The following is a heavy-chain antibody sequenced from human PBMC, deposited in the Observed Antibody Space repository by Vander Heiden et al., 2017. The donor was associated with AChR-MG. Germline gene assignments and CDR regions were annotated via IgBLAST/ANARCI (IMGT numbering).Heavy chain of an antibody. Sequence: QVQLVESGGGVVQPGRSLRLSCAASGFTFSSYGMHWVRQAPGKGLEWVAVIWYDGSNKYYADSVKGRFTISRDNSKNTLYLQMNSLRAEDTAVYYCARDYYGSGSYLYGHYMDVWGKGTTVTVSS. CDR1: GFTFSSYG. V-gene: IGHV3-33*01. CDR3: ARDYYGSGSYLYGHYMDV. J-gene: IGHJ6*03. CDR2: IWYDGSNK. D-gene: IGHD3-10*01.